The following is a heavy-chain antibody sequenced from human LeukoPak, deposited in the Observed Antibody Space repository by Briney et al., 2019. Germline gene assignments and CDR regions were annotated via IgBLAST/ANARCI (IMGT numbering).Heavy chain of an antibody. CDR3: ARPYSSGWRDAFDI. V-gene: IGHV3-30-3*01. CDR2: ISYDGSNK. CDR1: GFTFGIYA. J-gene: IGHJ3*02. Sequence: GESLTLSCAVSGFTFGIYAVHWVRQAPGKGLEWVGFISYDGSNKYYADSVKGRFTISRDNSKNTLYLQMNSLRAEDTAVYYCARPYSSGWRDAFDIWGQGTMVTVSS. D-gene: IGHD6-19*01.